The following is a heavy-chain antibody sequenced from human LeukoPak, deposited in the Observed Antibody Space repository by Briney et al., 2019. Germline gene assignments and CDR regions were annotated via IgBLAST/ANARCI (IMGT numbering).Heavy chain of an antibody. V-gene: IGHV3-7*01. CDR2: IKQDGSEK. Sequence: GGSLRLSCAASGFTFSSYWMSWVRQAPGKGLEWVANIKQDGSEKYYVDSVKGRFTISRDNAKNSLYLQMNSLRAEDTAVYYCARESIYYDILTGYRFPYFYYYYMDVWGKGTTVTISS. J-gene: IGHJ6*03. CDR1: GFTFSSYW. CDR3: ARESIYYDILTGYRFPYFYYYYMDV. D-gene: IGHD3-9*01.